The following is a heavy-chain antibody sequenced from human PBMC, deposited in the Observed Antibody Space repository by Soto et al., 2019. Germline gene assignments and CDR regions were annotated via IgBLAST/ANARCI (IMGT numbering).Heavy chain of an antibody. CDR2: IKQDGSEK. V-gene: IGHV3-7*01. CDR3: ARDLGHGNGPFDY. Sequence: GSLRLSCAASGFTFSSYWMSWVRQAPGKGLEWVANIKQDGSEKYYVDSVKGRFTISRDNAKNSLYLELNSLRAEDTAVYYCARDLGHGNGPFDYWGQGALVTVSS. D-gene: IGHD1-26*01. J-gene: IGHJ4*02. CDR1: GFTFSSYW.